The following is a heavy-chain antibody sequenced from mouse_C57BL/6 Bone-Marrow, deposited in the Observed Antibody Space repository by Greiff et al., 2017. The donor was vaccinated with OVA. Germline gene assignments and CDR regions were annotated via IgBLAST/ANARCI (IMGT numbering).Heavy chain of an antibody. CDR1: GFTFSDYY. Sequence: EVHLVESEGGLVQPGSSMKLSCTASGFTFSDYYMAWVRQVPEMGLEWVANINYDGSSTYYLDSLKSRFIISRDNAKNILYLQMSSLKSEDTATYYCARAGTPYAMDYWGQGTSVTVSS. J-gene: IGHJ4*01. CDR2: INYDGSST. CDR3: ARAGTPYAMDY. D-gene: IGHD3-3*01. V-gene: IGHV5-16*01.